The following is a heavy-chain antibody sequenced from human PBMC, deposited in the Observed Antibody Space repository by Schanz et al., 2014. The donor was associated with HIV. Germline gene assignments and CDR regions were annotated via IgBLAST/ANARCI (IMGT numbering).Heavy chain of an antibody. CDR1: GFTFSSYG. Sequence: VQLLESGGGLVQPGGSLRVSCATSGFTFSSYGMHWVRQAPGKGLEWVAVIWFDGSNQYYIDSVKVRFTISRDNSKKTLYLQMNSLRAEDTAVHYCARGRYAPNYYDSSTYPYYFDYWGQGTLVTVSS. CDR2: IWFDGSNQ. V-gene: IGHV3-33*01. CDR3: ARGRYAPNYYDSSTYPYYFDY. D-gene: IGHD3-22*01. J-gene: IGHJ4*02.